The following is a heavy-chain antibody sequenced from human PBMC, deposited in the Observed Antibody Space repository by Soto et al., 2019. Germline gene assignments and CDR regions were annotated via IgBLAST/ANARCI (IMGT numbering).Heavy chain of an antibody. CDR2: ISAYNGNT. V-gene: IGHV1-18*01. D-gene: IGHD2-15*01. Sequence: QVQLVQSGAEVKMPGASVKVSCKATGYTFTSYGISWVRQAPGEGLEWMGWISAYNGNTNYAQKLQGRVTMTTDTSTSTAYMELRSLRSDDTAVYYCARRVSSGGSSVLNWFDPWGQGTLVTVSS. CDR1: GYTFTSYG. J-gene: IGHJ5*02. CDR3: ARRVSSGGSSVLNWFDP.